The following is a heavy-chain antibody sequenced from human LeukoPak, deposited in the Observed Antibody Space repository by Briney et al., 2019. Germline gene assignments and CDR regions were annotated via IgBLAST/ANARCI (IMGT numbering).Heavy chain of an antibody. CDR3: ARELH. V-gene: IGHV3-66*02. Sequence: GGSLRLSCAASGFTVSSNYMNWVSQAPVKGLEWVSVIYSGGTTYYADSVKGRFTISRDNSKSTLYLQMNSLGAEDTAVYYCARELHLGQGTLVTVSS. J-gene: IGHJ4*02. CDR1: GFTVSSNY. D-gene: IGHD1-26*01. CDR2: IYSGGTT.